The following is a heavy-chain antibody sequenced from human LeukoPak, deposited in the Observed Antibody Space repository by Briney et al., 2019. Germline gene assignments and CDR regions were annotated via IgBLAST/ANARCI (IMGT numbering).Heavy chain of an antibody. D-gene: IGHD5-24*01. CDR1: GFTFSTYA. J-gene: IGHJ3*01. V-gene: IGHV3-23*01. CDR3: SKEMATIRAFDF. CDR2: ISGSGSSK. Sequence: GGSLRLSCAASGFTFSTYAMSWVRQAPGKGLEWVSVISGSGSSKYYADSVKGRFAISRDNSKNTLYLQMNSLRAEDTAVYYWSKEMATIRAFDFWGQGTMVTVSS.